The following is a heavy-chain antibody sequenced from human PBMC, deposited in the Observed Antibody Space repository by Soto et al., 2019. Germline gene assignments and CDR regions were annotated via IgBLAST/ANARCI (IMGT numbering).Heavy chain of an antibody. J-gene: IGHJ4*02. CDR3: ARGMGRDGYNSSLD. Sequence: QVQLVESGGGVVQPGRSLRLSCAASGFALSGYGMDWVRQAPGKGLEWVAFMSCDGSRKYLAESVKGRFTISRDSSRNTMFQQMNSLRNKDPAVYFCARGMGRDGYNSSLDWVQGTRVTV. CDR2: MSCDGSRK. D-gene: IGHD6-19*01. V-gene: IGHV3-30*03. CDR1: GFALSGYG.